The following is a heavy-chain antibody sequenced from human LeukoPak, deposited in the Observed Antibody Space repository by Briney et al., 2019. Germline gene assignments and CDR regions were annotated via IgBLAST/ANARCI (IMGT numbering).Heavy chain of an antibody. CDR2: IYHNGRT. V-gene: IGHV4-30-4*02. J-gene: IGHJ3*02. CDR1: GGTINSGEHY. Sequence: SSETLSLTCTVSGGTINSGEHYWGWIRQTPGKGLEWIGYIYHNGRTYSNPSLKSRLDLSVDTSKNQFSLKLSSVTAADTAVYYCARVEIYSYALDAFDIWGQGTMVTVSS. D-gene: IGHD5-18*01. CDR3: ARVEIYSYALDAFDI.